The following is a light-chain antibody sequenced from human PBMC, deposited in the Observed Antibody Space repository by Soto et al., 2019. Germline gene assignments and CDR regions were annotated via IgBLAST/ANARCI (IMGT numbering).Light chain of an antibody. V-gene: IGKV1-12*01. Sequence: DIQMTQSPSSVSASVGERVTITCRASQDIGNFLAWYQQTPGKAPKLLIHGASSLYRGVASRFSGGGTVTDFTLTIISLQPEDFATYYCQQTRAFPRTFGQGTKVDVK. CDR1: QDIGNF. CDR3: QQTRAFPRT. J-gene: IGKJ2*01. CDR2: GAS.